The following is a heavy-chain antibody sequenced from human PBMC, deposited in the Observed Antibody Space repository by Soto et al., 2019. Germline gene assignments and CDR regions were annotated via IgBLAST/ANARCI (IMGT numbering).Heavy chain of an antibody. CDR2: IYYNGSS. Sequence: SETLSLTCTVSGDSVSSGSHCWGWIRQPPGKGLEWIGNIYYNGSSFYNPSLKSRVTVSIDTSKNQFSLRLSSVSAADTAMYHCARLIIVTSYVWTGRYFDYWGQGALVTVSS. J-gene: IGHJ4*02. D-gene: IGHD1-26*01. CDR1: GDSVSSGSHC. CDR3: ARLIIVTSYVWTGRYFDY. V-gene: IGHV4-39*01.